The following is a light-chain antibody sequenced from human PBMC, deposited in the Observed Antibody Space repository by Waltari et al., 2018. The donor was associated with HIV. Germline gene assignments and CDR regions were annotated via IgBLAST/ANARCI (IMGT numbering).Light chain of an antibody. Sequence: QSVLTPPPSVSGAPGQRVTISCTGSSSNIGAGYDVHWYQQVPGTAPKLLIFGNSNRPSGVPDRFSGSKSATSASLAITGLQAEDDAEYYCQSYDSSLTVVIFGGGTKLTVL. CDR1: SSNIGAGYD. CDR2: GNS. V-gene: IGLV1-40*01. J-gene: IGLJ2*01. CDR3: QSYDSSLTVVI.